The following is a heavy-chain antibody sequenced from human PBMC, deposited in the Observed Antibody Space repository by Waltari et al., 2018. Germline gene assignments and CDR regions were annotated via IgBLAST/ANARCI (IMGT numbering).Heavy chain of an antibody. D-gene: IGHD6-19*01. CDR1: GLNFSSYG. Sequence: QVQLVESGGGVVQPGRPLRLSCAASGLNFSSYGMHWVRQAPGKGLEGVAVIWYDGSKEYYADSVKGRFTISRDNSRTTLYLQMNNLRAEDTAVYYCATSYSSGWYRLWTFDYWGQGTLVTVS. V-gene: IGHV3-33*08. CDR3: ATSYSSGWYRLWTFDY. CDR2: IWYDGSKE. J-gene: IGHJ4*02.